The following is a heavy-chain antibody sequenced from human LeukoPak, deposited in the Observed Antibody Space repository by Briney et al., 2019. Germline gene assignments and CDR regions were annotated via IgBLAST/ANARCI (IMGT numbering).Heavy chain of an antibody. J-gene: IGHJ4*02. CDR2: ISWNSGSI. V-gene: IGHV3-9*01. CDR1: GFTFDDYA. CDR3: AKEGGRHYYFDY. D-gene: IGHD3-16*01. Sequence: GRSLRLSCAASGFTFDDYAMHWVRQAPGKGLEWVSGISWNSGSIGYADSVKGRFTISRDNAKNSLYLQMNSLRAEDTALYYCAKEGGRHYYFDYWGQGTLVTVSS.